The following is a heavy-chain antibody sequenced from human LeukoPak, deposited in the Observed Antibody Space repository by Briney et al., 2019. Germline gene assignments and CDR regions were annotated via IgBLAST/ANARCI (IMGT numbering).Heavy chain of an antibody. D-gene: IGHD4-17*01. Sequence: SETLSLTCTVSGGSISSYYWSWIRQPPGKGLEWIGYIYYSGSTNYNPSLKSRVTISVDTSKNQFSLKLSSVTAADTAVYYCARSPSIYGDYHTAPDYWGQGTLVTVSS. CDR3: ARSPSIYGDYHTAPDY. V-gene: IGHV4-59*01. CDR1: GGSISSYY. CDR2: IYYSGST. J-gene: IGHJ4*02.